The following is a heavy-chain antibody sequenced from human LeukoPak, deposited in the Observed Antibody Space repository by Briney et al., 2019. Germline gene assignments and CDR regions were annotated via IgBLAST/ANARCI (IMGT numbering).Heavy chain of an antibody. V-gene: IGHV4-4*09. Sequence: PSETLSLTCTVSGGSISSYYWSWIRQPPGKGLEWIGYIYTSGSTNYNPSLKSRATISVDTSKNQFSLKLSSVTAADTAVYYCARQYSSSYYFDYWGQGTLVTVSS. CDR2: IYTSGST. J-gene: IGHJ4*02. CDR1: GGSISSYY. CDR3: ARQYSSSYYFDY. D-gene: IGHD6-6*01.